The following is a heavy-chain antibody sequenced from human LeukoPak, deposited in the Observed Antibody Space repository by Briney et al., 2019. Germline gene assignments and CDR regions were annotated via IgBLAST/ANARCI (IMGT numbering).Heavy chain of an antibody. Sequence: GGSLTLSCVASGFTFANSAMHWVRQAPGKGLEWVTFISFDGSAKYYADAAKGRSAISRDNSKNTLYLEMSSLGLQDTAVYFCVEERDRAGYFRYWGQGILVTVSS. D-gene: IGHD6-19*01. V-gene: IGHV3-30*18. CDR3: VEERDRAGYFRY. CDR2: ISFDGSAK. J-gene: IGHJ4*02. CDR1: GFTFANSA.